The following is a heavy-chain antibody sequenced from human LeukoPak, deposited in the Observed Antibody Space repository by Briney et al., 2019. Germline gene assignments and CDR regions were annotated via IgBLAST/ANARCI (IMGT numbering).Heavy chain of an antibody. CDR1: GYTFTSYA. J-gene: IGHJ6*03. V-gene: IGHV1-18*01. CDR3: ARGGDGSYWDYYYYYYMDV. D-gene: IGHD1-26*01. Sequence: ASVKVSCKASGYTFTSYAMNWVRQAPGQGLEWMGWISAYNGNTNYAQKLQGRVTMTTDTSTSTAYMELRSLRSDDTAVYYCARGGDGSYWDYYYYYYMDVWGKGTTVTVSS. CDR2: ISAYNGNT.